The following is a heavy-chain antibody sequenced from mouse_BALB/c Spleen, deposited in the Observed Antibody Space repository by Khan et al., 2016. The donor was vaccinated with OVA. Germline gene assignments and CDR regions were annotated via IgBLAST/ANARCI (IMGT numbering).Heavy chain of an antibody. CDR2: IWSDGIT. CDR1: GFSLTSFG. Sequence: VQLKESGPGLVAPSQSLSITCTISGFSLTSFGVHWVRQPPGKGLEWLVVIWSDGITTYNSALKSRLSISKDNSKSQVFLKMNSLQTDDTAMYYCARGGFYAMDYWGQGTSVTVSS. V-gene: IGHV2-6-1*01. J-gene: IGHJ4*01. CDR3: ARGGFYAMDY.